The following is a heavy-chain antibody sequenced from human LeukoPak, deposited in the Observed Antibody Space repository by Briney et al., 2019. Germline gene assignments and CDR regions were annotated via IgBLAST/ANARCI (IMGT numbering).Heavy chain of an antibody. J-gene: IGHJ5*02. CDR3: ARAGSGGNT. D-gene: IGHD2-15*01. CDR2: ISWNSGSI. V-gene: IGHV3-9*01. CDR1: GFTFDDYA. Sequence: GRSLRLSCAASGFTFDDYAMHWVRQVPGKGLEWVSGISWNSGSIGYADSVKGRFTISRDNAKNSLYLQMNSLRAEDTAVYYCARAGSGGNTWGQGTLVTVSS.